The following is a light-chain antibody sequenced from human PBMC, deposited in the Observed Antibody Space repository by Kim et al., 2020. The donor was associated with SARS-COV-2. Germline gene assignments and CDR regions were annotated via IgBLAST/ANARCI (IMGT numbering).Light chain of an antibody. CDR1: QDSSYF. CDR2: ASS. CDR3: QQYSNYPLT. J-gene: IGKJ4*02. V-gene: IGKV1-16*01. Sequence: AAVGNRATITCPASQDSSYFVAWFQQRPGKAPKSLIYASSGLQSGVPSRFSGSGSGTDFTFTISRLQPEDFATYYCQQYSNYPLTFGAGTKVDIK.